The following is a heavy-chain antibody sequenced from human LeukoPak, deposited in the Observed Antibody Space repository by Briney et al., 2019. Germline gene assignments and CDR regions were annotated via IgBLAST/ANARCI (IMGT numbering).Heavy chain of an antibody. CDR2: INHSGST. CDR1: GGSFSGYY. D-gene: IGHD3-10*01. J-gene: IGHJ4*02. CDR3: ARGPRRTKRITMVRGVISAHFDH. Sequence: SETLSLTCAVYGGSFSGYYWSWIRQPPRKGLEWIGEINHSGSTNYNPSLKSRVTISVDTSKNQFSLKLSSVTAADTAVYYCARGPRRTKRITMVRGVISAHFDHWGQGTLVTVSS. V-gene: IGHV4-34*01.